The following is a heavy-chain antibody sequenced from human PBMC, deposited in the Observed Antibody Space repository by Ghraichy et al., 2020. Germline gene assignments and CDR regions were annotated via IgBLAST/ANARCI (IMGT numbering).Heavy chain of an antibody. CDR1: GGSISSYY. V-gene: IGHV4-59*01. CDR2: IYYSGST. Sequence: TLSLTCTVSGGSISSYYWSWIRQPPGKGLEWIGYIYYSGSTNYNPSLKSRVTISVDTSKNQFSLKLSSVTAADTAVYYCARELRFLERSKWFDPWGQGTLVTVSS. D-gene: IGHD3-3*01. J-gene: IGHJ5*02. CDR3: ARELRFLERSKWFDP.